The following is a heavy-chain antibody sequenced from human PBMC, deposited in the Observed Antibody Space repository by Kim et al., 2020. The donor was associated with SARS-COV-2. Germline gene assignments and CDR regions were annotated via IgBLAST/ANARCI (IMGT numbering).Heavy chain of an antibody. J-gene: IGHJ6*02. CDR3: ARVLSGGSSSAPAPYYYYGMDG. D-gene: IGHD6-6*01. Sequence: ASVKVSCKASGYTFTGYYMHWVRQAPGQGLEWMGWINPNSGGTNYAQKFQGRVTMTRDTSISTAYMELSRLRSDDTAVYYCARVLSGGSSSAPAPYYYYGMDGWGQGTTVTVSS. CDR2: INPNSGGT. V-gene: IGHV1-2*02. CDR1: GYTFTGYY.